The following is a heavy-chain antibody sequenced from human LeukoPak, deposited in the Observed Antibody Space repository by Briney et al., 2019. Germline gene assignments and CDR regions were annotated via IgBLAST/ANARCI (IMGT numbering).Heavy chain of an antibody. D-gene: IGHD3-9*01. CDR1: GGSFGGYY. CDR3: ARGALSQSYYYYMDV. J-gene: IGHJ6*03. V-gene: IGHV4-34*01. CDR2: INHSGST. Sequence: SETLSLTCAVYGGSFGGYYWSWIRQPPGKGLEWIGEINHSGSTNYNPSLKSRVTISVDTSKNQFSLKLSSVTAADTAVYYCARGALSQSYYYYMDVWGKGTTVTVSS.